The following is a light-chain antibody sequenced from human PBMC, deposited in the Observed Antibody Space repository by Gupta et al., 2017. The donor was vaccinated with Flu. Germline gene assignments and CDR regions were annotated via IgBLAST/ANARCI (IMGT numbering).Light chain of an antibody. J-gene: IGKJ1*01. CDR1: QSISSW. CDR2: KAS. Sequence: GDRVTITCRASQSISSWLAWFLKKPGKAPQLLIYKASNLEEGVPSRFSGRGSGTEFTLTISSLQPDDFATYYCQQYNSYSWTFGQGTKVEIK. V-gene: IGKV1-5*03. CDR3: QQYNSYSWT.